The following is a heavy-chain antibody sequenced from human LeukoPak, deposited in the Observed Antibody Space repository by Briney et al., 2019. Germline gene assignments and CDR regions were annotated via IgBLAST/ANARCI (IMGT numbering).Heavy chain of an antibody. CDR3: ARRTYKILQGTDYGYWYFDL. J-gene: IGHJ2*01. V-gene: IGHV4-39*01. Sequence: SETLSLTCAVSGGSICGSSYYSGWISLPPGGGLGWHVSINDGGSTFYNPSLKSRVSISVDTSKNRFFLRQSSVTAADTAVFYCARRTYKILQGTDYGYWYFDLWGRGTLVTVSS. D-gene: IGHD4-17*01. CDR1: GGSICGSSYY. CDR2: INDGGST.